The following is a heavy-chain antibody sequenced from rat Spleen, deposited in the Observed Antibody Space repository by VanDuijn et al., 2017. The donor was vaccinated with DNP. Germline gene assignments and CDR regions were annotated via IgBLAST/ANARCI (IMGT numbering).Heavy chain of an antibody. Sequence: EVQLVESGGGLVQPGRSLKLSCAASGFTFSNYYMAWVRQAPKKGLEWVATISTSGSRAYYPDSVKGRFTISRADAKSSLYLQMNSRKSEDTATYYCASSRLPGYYPFAGWGQGTLVTVSS. CDR2: ISTSGSRA. CDR1: GFTFSNYY. CDR3: ASSRLPGYYPFAG. J-gene: IGHJ3*01. D-gene: IGHD1-4*01. V-gene: IGHV5-25*01.